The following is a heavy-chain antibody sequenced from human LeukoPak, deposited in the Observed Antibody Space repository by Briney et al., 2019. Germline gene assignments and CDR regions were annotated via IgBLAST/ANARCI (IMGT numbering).Heavy chain of an antibody. J-gene: IGHJ4*02. V-gene: IGHV4-39*01. CDR1: GGSISSSSYY. CDR2: IYYSGST. CDR3: ARQEILWGSGSY. Sequence: PSETLSLTCTVSGGSISSSSYYWGWIRQPPGKGLEWIGSIYYSGSTYYNPSLKSRVTISVDTSKNQFSLKLSSVTAADTAVYYCARQEILWGSGSYWGQGTLVTVSP. D-gene: IGHD1-26*01.